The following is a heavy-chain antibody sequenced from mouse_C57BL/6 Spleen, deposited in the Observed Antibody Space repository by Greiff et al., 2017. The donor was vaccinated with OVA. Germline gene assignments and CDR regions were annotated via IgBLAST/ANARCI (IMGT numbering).Heavy chain of an antibody. V-gene: IGHV1-61*01. Sequence: VKLMESGAELVRPGSSVKLSCKASGYTFTSYWMDWVKQRPGQGLEWIGNIYPSDSETHYNQKFKDKATLTVDKSSITAYMQLSSLTSEDSAVYYCARMLGHFDYWGQGTTLTVSS. D-gene: IGHD4-1*01. J-gene: IGHJ2*01. CDR2: IYPSDSET. CDR3: ARMLGHFDY. CDR1: GYTFTSYW.